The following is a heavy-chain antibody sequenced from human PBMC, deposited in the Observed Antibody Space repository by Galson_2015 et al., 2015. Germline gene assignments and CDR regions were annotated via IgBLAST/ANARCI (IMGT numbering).Heavy chain of an antibody. J-gene: IGHJ5*02. CDR1: GYTFTSYA. V-gene: IGHV1-3*01. CDR2: INAGTGNT. Sequence: SVKVSCKASGYTFTSYAMHWVRQAPGQRLEWMGWINAGTGNTKYSQKFQGRVTITRDTSASTAYMELSSLRSEDTAVYYRAREGGAYYYDSSGPSLFDPWGQGTLVTVSS. D-gene: IGHD3-22*01. CDR3: AREGGAYYYDSSGPSLFDP.